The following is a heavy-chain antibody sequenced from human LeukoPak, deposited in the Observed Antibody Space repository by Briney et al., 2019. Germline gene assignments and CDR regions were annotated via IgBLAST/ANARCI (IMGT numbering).Heavy chain of an antibody. V-gene: IGHV1-69*04. Sequence: SVKVSCKASGGTFSSYAISWVRQAPGQGLEWMGRIIPILGIANYAQKFQGRVTITADKSTSTAYMELSSLRSEDTAVYYCARGGDGYNLVDYWGQGTLVTVSS. CDR2: IIPILGIA. CDR1: GGTFSSYA. CDR3: ARGGDGYNLVDY. D-gene: IGHD5-24*01. J-gene: IGHJ4*02.